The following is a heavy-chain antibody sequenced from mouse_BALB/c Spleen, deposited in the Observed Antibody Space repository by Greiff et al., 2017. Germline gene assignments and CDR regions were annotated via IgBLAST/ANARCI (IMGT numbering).Heavy chain of an antibody. J-gene: IGHJ1*01. D-gene: IGHD1-2*01. CDR3: ARGLLRLWYFDV. Sequence: VQLQQSGAELVRPGTSVKVSCKASGYAFTNYLIEWVKQRPGQGLEWIGVINPGSGGTNYNEKFKGKATLTADKSSSTAYMQLSSLTSDDSAVYFCARGLLRLWYFDVWGAGTTVTVSS. CDR2: INPGSGGT. CDR1: GYAFTNYL. V-gene: IGHV1-54*01.